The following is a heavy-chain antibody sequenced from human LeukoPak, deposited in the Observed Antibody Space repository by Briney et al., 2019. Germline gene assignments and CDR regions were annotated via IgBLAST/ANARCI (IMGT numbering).Heavy chain of an antibody. V-gene: IGHV1-8*01. CDR2: MNPNSGNT. CDR1: GYTFTSYD. Sequence: GASVKVSCKASGYTFTSYDVNWVRQATGQGLEWMGWMNPNSGNTGYAQKFQGRVTMTRNTSISTAYMELSSLRSEDTAVYYCARINAAWYYYGMDVWGQGTTVTVSS. CDR3: ARINAAWYYYGMDV. D-gene: IGHD6-13*01. J-gene: IGHJ6*02.